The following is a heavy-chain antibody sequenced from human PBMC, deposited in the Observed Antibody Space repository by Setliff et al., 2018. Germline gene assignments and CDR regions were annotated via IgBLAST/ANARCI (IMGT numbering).Heavy chain of an antibody. V-gene: IGHV4-59*01. CDR2: IYYSGSA. Sequence: SETMSLTCTVFGGSISSYYWSWIRQPPGKGLEWIGYIYYSGSANYNPFHKSRGTISVDTSKKQFSLKLSSVTAADTAAYFCARGNKFLGLLFPFDSWGQVTLVTVSS. J-gene: IGHJ4*02. D-gene: IGHD3-3*01. CDR1: GGSISSYY. CDR3: ARGNKFLGLLFPFDS.